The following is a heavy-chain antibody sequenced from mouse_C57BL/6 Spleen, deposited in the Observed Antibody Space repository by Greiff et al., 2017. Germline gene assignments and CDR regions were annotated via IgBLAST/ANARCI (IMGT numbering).Heavy chain of an antibody. V-gene: IGHV1-80*01. Sequence: QVQLQQSGAELVKPGASVKISCKASGYAFSSYWMNWVKQRPGKGLEWIGQIYPGDGDTNYNGKFKGKATLTADKSSSTAYMQLSSLTSEDSAVYFCARSDYDYDGGYYYAMDYWGQGTSVTVSS. J-gene: IGHJ4*01. CDR2: IYPGDGDT. D-gene: IGHD2-4*01. CDR1: GYAFSSYW. CDR3: ARSDYDYDGGYYYAMDY.